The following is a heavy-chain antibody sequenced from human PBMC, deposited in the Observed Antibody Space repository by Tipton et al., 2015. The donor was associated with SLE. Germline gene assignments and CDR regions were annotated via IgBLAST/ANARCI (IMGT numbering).Heavy chain of an antibody. Sequence: TLSLTCTVSGGSISSGSYYWSWIRQPAGKGLEWIGRIYTSGRGNYNPSLRSRVTISVDTSKNQFSLKLSSVTAADTAVYYCARQFGVVIIEGYDYWGQGTLVTVSS. D-gene: IGHD3-3*01. CDR3: ARQFGVVIIEGYDY. CDR1: GGSISSGSYY. CDR2: IYTSGRG. J-gene: IGHJ4*02. V-gene: IGHV4-61*02.